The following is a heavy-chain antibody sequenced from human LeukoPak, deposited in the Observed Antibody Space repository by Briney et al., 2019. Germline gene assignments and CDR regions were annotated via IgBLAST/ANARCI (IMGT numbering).Heavy chain of an antibody. V-gene: IGHV4-59*01. CDR2: IYYSGST. CDR3: ARDYYGSYFDY. Sequence: SETLSLTCAVYGGSFSGYYWSWIRQPPGKGLEWIGYIYYSGSTNYNPSLKSRVTISVDTSKNQFSLKLSSVTAADTAVYYCARDYYGSYFDYWGQGTLVTVSS. D-gene: IGHD3-10*01. J-gene: IGHJ4*02. CDR1: GGSFSGYY.